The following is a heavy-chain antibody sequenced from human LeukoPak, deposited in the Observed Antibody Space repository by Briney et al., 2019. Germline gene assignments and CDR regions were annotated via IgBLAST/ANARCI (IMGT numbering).Heavy chain of an antibody. CDR3: ARTGDGYNYYNYYYMDV. D-gene: IGHD5-24*01. CDR1: GGPISSYY. V-gene: IGHV4-59*01. J-gene: IGHJ6*03. Sequence: SETLSLTCIVSGGPISSYYWSWIRQTPGKGLEWIGDIFYRGTTNYNPSLKSRVTTSVDTTNNQFSLKLSSVTAADTAIYYCARTGDGYNYYNYYYMDVWGKGTTVTVSS. CDR2: IFYRGTT.